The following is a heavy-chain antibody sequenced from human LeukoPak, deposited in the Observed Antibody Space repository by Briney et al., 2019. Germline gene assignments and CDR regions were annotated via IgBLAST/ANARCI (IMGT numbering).Heavy chain of an antibody. CDR1: GGSISSYY. D-gene: IGHD5-24*01. Sequence: PSETLSLTCTVSGGSISSYYWSWIRQPPGKGLEWIGYIYYSGSTNYNPSLESRVTISVDTSKNQFSLKLSSVTAADTAVYYCARVGGDGDNPAEWGQGTLVTVSS. J-gene: IGHJ4*02. CDR2: IYYSGST. CDR3: ARVGGDGDNPAE. V-gene: IGHV4-59*01.